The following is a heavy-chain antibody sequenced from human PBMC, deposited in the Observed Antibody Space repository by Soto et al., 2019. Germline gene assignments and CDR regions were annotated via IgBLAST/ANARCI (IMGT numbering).Heavy chain of an antibody. D-gene: IGHD3-22*01. CDR3: ARVSSSYYYDSSGYD. Sequence: ASVNVSCKASGYTFTSYYMHWVRQAPGQGLEWMGIINPSGGSTSYAQKFQGRVTMTRDTSTSTVYMELSSLRSEDTAVYYCARVSSSYYYDSSGYDWGQGTLVTVSS. V-gene: IGHV1-46*01. CDR2: INPSGGST. J-gene: IGHJ4*02. CDR1: GYTFTSYY.